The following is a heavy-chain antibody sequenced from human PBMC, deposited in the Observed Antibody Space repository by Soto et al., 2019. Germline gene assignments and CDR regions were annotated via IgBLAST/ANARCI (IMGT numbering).Heavy chain of an antibody. CDR2: IYYSGTT. CDR3: ARDVGLPLYDSSGLKLYYYYGMDV. Sequence: QVQLQESGPGLVKPSETLSLTCTVSGASISGYYWSWIRQPPGKGLEWIGYIYYSGTTNYNPSLKSRVTISIDTSKNQFSLNLSSVTAADTAVYYCARDVGLPLYDSSGLKLYYYYGMDVWGHGTTVTVSS. CDR1: GASISGYY. J-gene: IGHJ6*02. D-gene: IGHD3-22*01. V-gene: IGHV4-59*01.